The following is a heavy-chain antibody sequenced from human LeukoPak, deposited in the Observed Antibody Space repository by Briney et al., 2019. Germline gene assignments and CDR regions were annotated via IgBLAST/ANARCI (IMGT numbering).Heavy chain of an antibody. Sequence: PRASVKVSCKASGGAFSSYAISWVRQAPGQGLEWMGGIIPIFGTANYAQKFQGRVTITADKSTSTAYMELSSLRSEDTAVYYCARGPRDRYCSGGSCYFDYWGQGTLVTVSS. D-gene: IGHD2-15*01. V-gene: IGHV1-69*06. J-gene: IGHJ4*02. CDR2: IIPIFGTA. CDR1: GGAFSSYA. CDR3: ARGPRDRYCSGGSCYFDY.